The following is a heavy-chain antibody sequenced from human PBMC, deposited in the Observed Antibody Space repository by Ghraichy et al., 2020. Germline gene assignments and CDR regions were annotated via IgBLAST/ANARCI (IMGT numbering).Heavy chain of an antibody. CDR2: IKQDGSDK. CDR1: GFTFSSYW. D-gene: IGHD1-26*01. Sequence: GGSLRLSCGASGFTFSSYWMSWVRQAPGKGLEWVANIKQDGSDKNYVDSVKGRFTISRDNAKNSLYLQMNTLRAEDTAVYCCAYGQKLGYWGQGTLVTVSS. J-gene: IGHJ4*02. CDR3: AYGQKLGY. V-gene: IGHV3-7*03.